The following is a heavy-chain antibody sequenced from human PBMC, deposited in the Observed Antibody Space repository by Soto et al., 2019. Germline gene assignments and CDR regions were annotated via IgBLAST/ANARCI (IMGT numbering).Heavy chain of an antibody. J-gene: IGHJ4*02. CDR1: GFTVSSNY. CDR3: ARVAPAFGGIDY. Sequence: GGSLRLSCAASGFTVSSNYMSWVRQAPGKGLEWVSVIYSGGSTYYADSVKGRFTISRDNSKNTLYLQMNSLRAEDTAVYYCARVAPAFGGIDYWGQGTLVTVSS. V-gene: IGHV3-66*01. CDR2: IYSGGST. D-gene: IGHD3-16*01.